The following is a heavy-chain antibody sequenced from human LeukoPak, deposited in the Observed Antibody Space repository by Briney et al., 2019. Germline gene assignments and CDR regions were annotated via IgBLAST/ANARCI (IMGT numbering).Heavy chain of an antibody. CDR1: GYDFSIYT. Sequence: ASVKVSCKPSGYDFSIYTLNWVRQVPGQGPEWLGWMNTNTGKATYAQDFRGRFVFSFDSSVSTAYLEITSLKAADTAVYYCVREEGGLDVWGQGTTVIVSS. CDR3: VREEGGLDV. J-gene: IGHJ6*02. V-gene: IGHV7-4-1*02. CDR2: MNTNTGKA.